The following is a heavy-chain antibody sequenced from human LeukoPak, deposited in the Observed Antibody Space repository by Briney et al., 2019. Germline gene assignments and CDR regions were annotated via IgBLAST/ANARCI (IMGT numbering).Heavy chain of an antibody. CDR1: GFTFSRYS. CDR2: ISSSSSYI. CDR3: VRDYENLTGSKTRFHY. V-gene: IGHV3-21*01. D-gene: IGHD3-9*01. J-gene: IGHJ4*02. Sequence: PGGSLRLSCAASGFTFSRYSMNWVRQAPGKGLEWVSSISSSSSYIYYANSVKGRFTIPRDNAKNSLYLQMNSLRAEDTAVYYCVRDYENLTGSKTRFHYWGQGTLVTVSS.